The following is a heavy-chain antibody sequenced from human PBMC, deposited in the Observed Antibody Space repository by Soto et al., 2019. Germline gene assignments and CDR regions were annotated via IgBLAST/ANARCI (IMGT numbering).Heavy chain of an antibody. J-gene: IGHJ4*02. Sequence: QVQLVESGGGVVQPGRSLRLSCAASGFTFRSYAMYWVRQAPGKGLEWVAVIPYDGRNKYYADSVKGRFTISRDSSKNTLYLQMNSLRAEDTAVYYCASPRLSSDGTTPIDFWGQGTLVTVSS. V-gene: IGHV3-30-3*01. D-gene: IGHD1-1*01. CDR2: IPYDGRNK. CDR1: GFTFRSYA. CDR3: ASPRLSSDGTTPIDF.